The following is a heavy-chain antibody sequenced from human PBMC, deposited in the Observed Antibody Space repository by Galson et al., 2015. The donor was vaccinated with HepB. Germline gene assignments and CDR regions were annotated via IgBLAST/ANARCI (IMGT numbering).Heavy chain of an antibody. Sequence: SLRLSCATSGFTFNTYTMHWVRQAPGKGLEWLATISSLGDIEYYADSVKGRFTNSRDNAKNILYLQVNSLRTDDTALYYCARDAMERGSGKFSAFDYWGQGTLITVSS. V-gene: IGHV3-30-3*01. J-gene: IGHJ4*02. CDR2: ISSLGDIE. CDR3: ARDAMERGSGKFSAFDY. D-gene: IGHD1-26*01. CDR1: GFTFNTYT.